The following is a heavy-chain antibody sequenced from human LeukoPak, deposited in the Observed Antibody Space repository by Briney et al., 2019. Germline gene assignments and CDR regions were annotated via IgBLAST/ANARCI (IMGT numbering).Heavy chain of an antibody. J-gene: IGHJ3*02. Sequence: SETLSLTCTVSGGSISSSGYYWSWIRQPPGKGLEWIGEINHSGSTNYNPSLKSRVTISVDTSKNQFSLKLSSVTAADTAVYYCARGPRGGAYYYQCRAFDIWGQGTMVTVSS. CDR3: ARGPRGGAYYYQCRAFDI. D-gene: IGHD3-10*01. V-gene: IGHV4-39*07. CDR1: GGSISSSGYY. CDR2: INHSGST.